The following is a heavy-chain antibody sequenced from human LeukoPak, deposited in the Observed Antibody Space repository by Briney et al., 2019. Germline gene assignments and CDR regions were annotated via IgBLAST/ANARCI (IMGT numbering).Heavy chain of an antibody. D-gene: IGHD3-10*01. CDR2: ISYDGSNK. CDR3: AKGYYYGSGSYSYYYYGMDV. J-gene: IGHJ6*02. Sequence: QPGGSLRLSCAASGFTLSAYARLWVRQAPGKGLEWVALISYDGSNKYYADFVKGRFTISRDSSKNTLYLQANSLRAEDTAVYYCAKGYYYGSGSYSYYYYGMDVWGQGTTVTVSS. CDR1: GFTLSAYA. V-gene: IGHV3-30*18.